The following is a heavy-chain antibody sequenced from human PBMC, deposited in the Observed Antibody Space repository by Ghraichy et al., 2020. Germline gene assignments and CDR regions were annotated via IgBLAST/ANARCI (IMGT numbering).Heavy chain of an antibody. CDR3: ARTFVAVAGSYGMDV. CDR1: GGSFSGYY. D-gene: IGHD6-19*01. Sequence: SQTLSLTCAVYGGSFSGYYWNWIRQPPGKGLEWIGDINHSGSTNYNPSLKSRVTVSVDTSKNQFSLKLSSVSAADTAVYYCARTFVAVAGSYGMDVWGQGTTVTVSS. CDR2: INHSGST. J-gene: IGHJ6*02. V-gene: IGHV4-34*01.